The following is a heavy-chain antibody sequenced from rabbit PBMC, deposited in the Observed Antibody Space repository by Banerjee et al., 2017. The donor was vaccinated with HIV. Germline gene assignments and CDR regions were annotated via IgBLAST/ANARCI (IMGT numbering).Heavy chain of an antibody. CDR3: ARDYGYGGSGYSRLDL. CDR2: IGTGSSGST. J-gene: IGHJ3*01. D-gene: IGHD8-1*01. Sequence: QEQLVEYGGDLVQPEGSLTLTCKASGFDLSSYAMSWVRQAPGKGLEWIGCIGTGSSGSTYYASWAKGRFTISKTSSTTVTLQMTSLTAADTATYFCARDYGYGGSGYSRLDLWGPGTLVTVS. CDR1: GFDLSSYA. V-gene: IGHV1S45*01.